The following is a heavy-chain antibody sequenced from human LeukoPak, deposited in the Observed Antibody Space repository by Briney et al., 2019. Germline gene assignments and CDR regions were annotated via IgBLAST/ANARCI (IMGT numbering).Heavy chain of an antibody. CDR2: ISSNGGST. J-gene: IGHJ4*02. Sequence: GGSLRLSCSASGFTFSSYAMHWVRQAPGKGLEYVSAISSNGGSTYYADSVKGRFTISRDNAKNTLYLQMNSLRAEDTAVYYCARYNWNSAPFDYWGQGTLVTVSS. CDR1: GFTFSSYA. V-gene: IGHV3-64*04. CDR3: ARYNWNSAPFDY. D-gene: IGHD1-7*01.